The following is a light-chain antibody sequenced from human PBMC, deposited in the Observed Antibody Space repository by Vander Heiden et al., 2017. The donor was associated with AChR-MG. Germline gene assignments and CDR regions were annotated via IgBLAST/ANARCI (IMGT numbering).Light chain of an antibody. CDR3: QSYDDTNHGV. V-gene: IGLV6-57*03. CDR1: GGSIASNY. Sequence: NFVLTQPHSVSESPGKTVTIYCTRSGGSIASNYVQWYQQRPGSAPTTVIFEDNHRPSGVPDRFPGSIDSSSNSASLIISGLKTEDEADYYCQSYDDTNHGVFGGGTKLTVL. CDR2: EDN. J-gene: IGLJ2*01.